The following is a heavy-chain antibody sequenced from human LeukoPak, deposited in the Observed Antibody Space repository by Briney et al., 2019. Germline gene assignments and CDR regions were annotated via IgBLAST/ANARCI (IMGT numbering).Heavy chain of an antibody. D-gene: IGHD3-10*01. V-gene: IGHV4-34*01. CDR3: ARGRRVRGVEPSAYFDY. CDR2: INHSGST. Sequence: PSETLSLTCAVYGGSFSGYYWSWIRQPPGKGLEWIGEINHSGSTNYNPSLMSRVTISVDTSKNQFSLKLSSVTAADTAVYYCARGRRVRGVEPSAYFDYWGQGTLVTVSS. J-gene: IGHJ4*02. CDR1: GGSFSGYY.